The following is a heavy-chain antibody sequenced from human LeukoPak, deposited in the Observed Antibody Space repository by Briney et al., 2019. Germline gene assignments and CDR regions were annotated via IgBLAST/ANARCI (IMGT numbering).Heavy chain of an antibody. D-gene: IGHD1-26*01. V-gene: IGHV4-59*01. CDR3: AREARVGAHSDY. J-gene: IGHJ4*02. CDR2: IYYSGST. CDR1: GGSISSYY. Sequence: PSETLSLTCTVSGGSISSYYWSWIRQPPGKGLEWIGYIYYSGSTNYNPSLKSRVTISVDTSKNQFSLKLSSVTAADTAVYYCAREARVGAHSDYWGQGTLVTVSS.